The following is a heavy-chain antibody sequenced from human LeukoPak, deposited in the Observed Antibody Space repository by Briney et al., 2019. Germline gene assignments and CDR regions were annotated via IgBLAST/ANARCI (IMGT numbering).Heavy chain of an antibody. CDR2: ISSSGSTI. J-gene: IGHJ6*02. D-gene: IGHD4-17*01. V-gene: IGHV3-11*01. Sequence: LSLTCTVSGGSISSYYWSWIRQPPGKGLEWVSYISSSGSTIYYADSVKGRFTISRDNAKNSLYLQMNSLRAEDTAVYYCARGYGDDYGDPRYYGMDVWGQGTTVTVSS. CDR1: GGSISSYY. CDR3: ARGYGDDYGDPRYYGMDV.